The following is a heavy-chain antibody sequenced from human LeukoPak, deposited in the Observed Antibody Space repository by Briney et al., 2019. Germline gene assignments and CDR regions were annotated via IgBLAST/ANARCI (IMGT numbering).Heavy chain of an antibody. D-gene: IGHD5-12*01. CDR2: ISKSGNYI. Sequence: PGGSLRLSCAASGFTFNSYGMNWVRQAPGKGLEWISYISKSGNYIYYGDSLKGRGTISRDNAKRSLYLQLSSLRVEDTAVYYCVRGGGDDPPDYWGQGTLVTVSS. V-gene: IGHV3-21*01. J-gene: IGHJ4*02. CDR1: GFTFNSYG. CDR3: VRGGGDDPPDY.